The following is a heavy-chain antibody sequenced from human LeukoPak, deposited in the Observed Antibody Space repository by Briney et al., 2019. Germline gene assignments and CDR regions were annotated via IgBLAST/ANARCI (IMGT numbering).Heavy chain of an antibody. J-gene: IGHJ4*02. CDR1: GGSISSSSYY. CDR2: IYYSGST. V-gene: IGHV4-39*07. D-gene: IGHD6-13*01. CDR3: ARGRRAAAAATSDFDY. Sequence: SETMSLTWTVSGGSISSSSYYWGWIRQPPGKGLEWIGSIYYSGSTYYNPSLKSRVTISVDTSKNQFSLKLSSVTAADTAVYYCARGRRAAAAATSDFDYWGQGTLVTVSS.